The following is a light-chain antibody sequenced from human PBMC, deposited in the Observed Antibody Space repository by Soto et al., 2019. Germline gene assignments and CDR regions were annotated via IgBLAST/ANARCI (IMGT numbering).Light chain of an antibody. CDR3: MQSTQFPNT. V-gene: IGKV2D-29*01. J-gene: IGKJ5*01. Sequence: DIVMTQSPLSLSVTPGQPASISCKSSQSLLQSDGKTHLYWYLQRPGQPPQLLIYEVIKRFSGVPHRFSGSGSGTDFTLKISRVEAEDVGVYYCMQSTQFPNTFGQGTRLEIK. CDR1: QSLLQSDGKTH. CDR2: EVI.